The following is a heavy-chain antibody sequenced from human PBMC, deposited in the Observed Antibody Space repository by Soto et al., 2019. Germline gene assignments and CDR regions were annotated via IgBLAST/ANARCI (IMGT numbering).Heavy chain of an antibody. CDR3: ASSEFH. J-gene: IGHJ4*02. V-gene: IGHV4-39*01. CDR2: IYYSGST. D-gene: IGHD2-21*01. CDR1: GGSISSSTYY. Sequence: QLQLQESGPGLVKPSETLSLTCTVSGGSISSSTYYWGWIRQPPGKGLEWIGTIYYSGSTYYNPSPKSRVTISVDTSKNQFSLKLTSVTAADTAVYFCASSEFHWGQGTLVTVSS.